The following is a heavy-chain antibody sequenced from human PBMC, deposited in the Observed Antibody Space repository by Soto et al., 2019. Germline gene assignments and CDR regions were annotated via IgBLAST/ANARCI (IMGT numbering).Heavy chain of an antibody. Sequence: LRLSCAASGFTFSSYWMSWVRQAPGKGLEWVANIKQDGSEKYYVDSVKGRFTIPRDNAKNSLYLQMNSLRAEDTAVYYCARVDTALVHFGMDVWGQGTTVTVSS. V-gene: IGHV3-7*01. CDR2: IKQDGSEK. CDR3: ARVDTALVHFGMDV. J-gene: IGHJ6*02. CDR1: GFTFSSYW. D-gene: IGHD5-18*01.